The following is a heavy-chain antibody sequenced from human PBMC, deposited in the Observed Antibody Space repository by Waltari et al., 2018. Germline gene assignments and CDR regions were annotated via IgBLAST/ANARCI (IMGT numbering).Heavy chain of an antibody. J-gene: IGHJ6*03. CDR1: GGHFSSYA. D-gene: IGHD1-26*01. CDR3: ARGAIVGATKAYYYYYMDV. Sequence: QVQLVQSGAEVKKPGSSVKVSCKASGGHFSSYAISWVRQAPGQGLEWMGGIIPILGIANYAQKFQGRVTITADESTSTAYMELSSLRSEDTAVYYCARGAIVGATKAYYYYYMDVWGKGTTVTVSS. CDR2: IIPILGIA. V-gene: IGHV1-69*10.